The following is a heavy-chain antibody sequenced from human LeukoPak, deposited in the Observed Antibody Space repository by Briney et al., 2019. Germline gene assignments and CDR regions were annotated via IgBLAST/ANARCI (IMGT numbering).Heavy chain of an antibody. CDR2: ISYDGSNK. V-gene: IGHV3-30*18. CDR3: AKLHTIFGVADAFDI. D-gene: IGHD3-3*01. CDR1: GFTFSSYG. Sequence: GGSLRLSCAASGFTFSSYGMHWVRQAPGKGLEWVAVISYDGSNKYYADSVKGRFTISRDNSKNTLYLQMNSLRAEDTAVYYYAKLHTIFGVADAFDIWGQGTMVTVSS. J-gene: IGHJ3*02.